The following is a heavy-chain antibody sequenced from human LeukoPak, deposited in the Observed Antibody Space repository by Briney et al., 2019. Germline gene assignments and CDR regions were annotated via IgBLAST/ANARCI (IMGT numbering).Heavy chain of an antibody. CDR1: GFTFRSYA. D-gene: IGHD4-17*01. CDR2: ISNDGRDK. J-gene: IGHJ3*02. Sequence: PGGSLRLSCAASGFTFRSYAMHWVRQAPGKGLEWVAVISNDGRDKHYADSVKGRFTISRDNSKNTLYLQMNSLRAEDTAVYYCAKFPTYGDYWDLAFDIWGQGTMVTVSS. V-gene: IGHV3-30*18. CDR3: AKFPTYGDYWDLAFDI.